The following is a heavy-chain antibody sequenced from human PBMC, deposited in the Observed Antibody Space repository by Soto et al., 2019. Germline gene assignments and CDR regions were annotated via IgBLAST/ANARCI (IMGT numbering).Heavy chain of an antibody. CDR1: GGSISSGGYY. CDR2: IYYSGSA. Sequence: PSETLSLTCTVSGGSISSGGYYWSWIRQHPGKGLEWIGYIYYSGSAYYNPSLKSRVTISVDTSKNQFSLKLSSVTAADTAVYYCARVTMVRGVTFDYWGQGTLVTSPQ. CDR3: ARVTMVRGVTFDY. J-gene: IGHJ4*02. D-gene: IGHD3-10*01. V-gene: IGHV4-31*03.